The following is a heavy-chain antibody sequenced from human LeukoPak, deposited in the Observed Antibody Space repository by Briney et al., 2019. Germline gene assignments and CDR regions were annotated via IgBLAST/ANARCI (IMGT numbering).Heavy chain of an antibody. V-gene: IGHV3-21*01. CDR3: ARESGPSRSTQDAFDI. CDR2: ISSSSSYI. D-gene: IGHD1-1*01. CDR1: EFTFSSYS. J-gene: IGHJ3*02. Sequence: PGGSLRLSCAASEFTFSSYSMNWVRQAPGKGLEWVSSISSSSSYIYYADSVKGRFTISRDNAKNSLYLQMNSLRAEDTAVYYCARESGPSRSTQDAFDIWGQGTMVTVSS.